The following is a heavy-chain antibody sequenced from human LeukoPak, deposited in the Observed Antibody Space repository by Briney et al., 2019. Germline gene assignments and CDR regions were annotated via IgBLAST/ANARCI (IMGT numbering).Heavy chain of an antibody. D-gene: IGHD6-13*01. Sequence: PGGSLRLSCAASGFTFSSYAMSWVRQAPGKGLEWVSAISGSGGSTYYADSVKGRFTISRDNSKNTLYLQMNSLRAEDTAVYYCAKDGSDSSSWYYYHGMDVWGQGTLVTVSS. V-gene: IGHV3-23*01. CDR1: GFTFSSYA. CDR2: ISGSGGST. CDR3: AKDGSDSSSWYYYHGMDV. J-gene: IGHJ6*02.